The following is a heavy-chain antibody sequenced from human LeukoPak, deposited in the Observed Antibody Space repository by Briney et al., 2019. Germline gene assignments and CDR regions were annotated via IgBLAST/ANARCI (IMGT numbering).Heavy chain of an antibody. V-gene: IGHV3-48*03. CDR1: GFTFSSYE. CDR2: ISSSGSTI. D-gene: IGHD3-10*01. J-gene: IGHJ4*02. Sequence: GGSLRLSCAASGFTFSSYEMNWVRQAPGKGLEWVSYISSSGSTICYADSVKGRFTISRDNAKNSLYLQMNSLRAEDTAVYYCARGTGSYILQYTVPSDYWGQGTLVTVSS. CDR3: ARGTGSYILQYTVPSDY.